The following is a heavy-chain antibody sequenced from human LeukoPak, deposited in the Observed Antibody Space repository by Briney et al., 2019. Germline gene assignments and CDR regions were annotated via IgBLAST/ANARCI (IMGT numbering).Heavy chain of an antibody. CDR3: AGNYYGSGSYYSEDRY. CDR2: IYTSGST. Sequence: SETLSLTCTVSGGSISNYYWSWIRQPAGKGLEWIGRIYTSGSTNYNPSLKSRVTISVDTSKNQFSLKLSSVTAADTAVYYCAGNYYGSGSYYSEDRYWGQGTLVTVSS. CDR1: GGSISNYY. J-gene: IGHJ4*02. V-gene: IGHV4-4*07. D-gene: IGHD3-10*01.